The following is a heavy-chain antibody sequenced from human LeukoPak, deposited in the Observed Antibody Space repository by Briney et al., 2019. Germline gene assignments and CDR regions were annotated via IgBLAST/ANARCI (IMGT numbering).Heavy chain of an antibody. CDR1: GGTFSSYA. CDR3: AREVYRGGDCYPPSAFDI. V-gene: IGHV1-69*13. J-gene: IGHJ3*02. D-gene: IGHD2-21*02. CDR2: IIPIFGTA. Sequence: ASVKVSCKASGGTFSSYAISWVRQAPGQGLEWMGGIIPIFGTANYAQKFQGRVTITADESTSTAYMELSSLRSEDTAVYYCAREVYRGGDCYPPSAFDIWGQGTMVTVSS.